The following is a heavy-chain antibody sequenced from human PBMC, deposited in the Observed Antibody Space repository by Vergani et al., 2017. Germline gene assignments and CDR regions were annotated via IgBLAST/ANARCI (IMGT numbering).Heavy chain of an antibody. CDR2: IKQDGSED. CDR3: VRGGLATIDKWFDP. J-gene: IGHJ5*01. Sequence: EVLLVESGGDLVQPGGSLRLSCEASGFNFQIYWMGWVRQTAEKGLEWVANIKQDGSEDYYVDSVKGRFTITRDNAKKFIYLQMNSLRADDTAVYYCVRGGLATIDKWFDPWGQGTRVTVSS. D-gene: IGHD5-24*01. V-gene: IGHV3-7*01. CDR1: GFNFQIYW.